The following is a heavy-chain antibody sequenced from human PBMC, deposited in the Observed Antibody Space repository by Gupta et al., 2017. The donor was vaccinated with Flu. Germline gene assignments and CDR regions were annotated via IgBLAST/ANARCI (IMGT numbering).Heavy chain of an antibody. CDR1: AFPFRTYT. D-gene: IGHD3-22*01. J-gene: IGHJ4*02. V-gene: IGHV3-21*01. CDR2: ISSSSSYI. Sequence: EVHLLESGGGLVKPGGSLRRSCAASAFPFRTYTIHWVRQAPGKGLEWVSSISSSSSYIYYADSVKGRFTNSRDNAKNSVYLQMYSLRAEDAAIYYCARNWAVYDSTGYFDYWGQGTLVTVSS. CDR3: ARNWAVYDSTGYFDY.